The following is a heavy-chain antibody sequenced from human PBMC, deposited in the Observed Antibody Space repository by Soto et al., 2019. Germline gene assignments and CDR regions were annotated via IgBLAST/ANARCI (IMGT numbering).Heavy chain of an antibody. Sequence: GGSLRLSCAASGFTFSSYAMSWVRQAPGKGLEWVSAISGSGGSTYYADSVKGRFTISRDNSKNTLYLQMNSLRAEDTAVYYCAKDPSNYYGSGIRGLVYWGQGTLVTVSS. J-gene: IGHJ4*02. V-gene: IGHV3-23*01. D-gene: IGHD3-10*01. CDR1: GFTFSSYA. CDR2: ISGSGGST. CDR3: AKDPSNYYGSGIRGLVY.